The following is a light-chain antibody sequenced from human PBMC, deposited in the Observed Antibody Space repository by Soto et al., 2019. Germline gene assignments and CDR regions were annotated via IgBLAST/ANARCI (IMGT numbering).Light chain of an antibody. CDR3: QQRSNWPRRLT. V-gene: IGKV3-11*01. CDR1: QSVSSY. J-gene: IGKJ4*01. CDR2: DAS. Sequence: EIVLTQSPATLSLSPGERATLSCWASQSVSSYLAWYQQKPGQAPRLLIYDASNRATGIPARFSGSGSGTDFTLTISSLEPEDFAVYHCQQRSNWPRRLTFGGGTKVEIK.